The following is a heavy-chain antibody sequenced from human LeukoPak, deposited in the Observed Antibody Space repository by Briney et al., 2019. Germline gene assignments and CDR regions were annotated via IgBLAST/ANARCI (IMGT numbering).Heavy chain of an antibody. V-gene: IGHV4-39*01. CDR1: GGSISSSSYY. J-gene: IGHJ4*02. D-gene: IGHD3-16*02. CDR2: IYYSGST. Sequence: SETLSLTCTVSGGSISSSSYYWGWIRQPPGKGLEWIGSIYYSGSTYYNPSLKSRVTISVDTSKNQFSLKLSSVTAADTAVYYCARRGRADYVWGNYRSYYFDYWGQGTLVTVSS. CDR3: ARRGRADYVWGNYRSYYFDY.